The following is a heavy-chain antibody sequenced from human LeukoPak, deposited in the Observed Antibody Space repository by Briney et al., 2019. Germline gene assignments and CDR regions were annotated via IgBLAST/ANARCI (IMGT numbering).Heavy chain of an antibody. D-gene: IGHD6-19*01. Sequence: GGSLRLSCAGSGFTVSSNYMSWVRQAPGKGLEWVSVIYRGGSTYFEDSVKGRFTISRDSSKNTLYLQMNSLRAEDTAVYYCARGRGSGWPFDYWGQGTLVTVSS. CDR3: ARGRGSGWPFDY. V-gene: IGHV3-66*01. CDR2: IYRGGST. J-gene: IGHJ4*02. CDR1: GFTVSSNY.